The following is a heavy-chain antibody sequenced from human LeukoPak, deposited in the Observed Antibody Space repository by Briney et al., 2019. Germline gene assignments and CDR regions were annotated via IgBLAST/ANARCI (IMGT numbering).Heavy chain of an antibody. CDR2: IYHSGST. D-gene: IGHD2-2*01. CDR1: GGSISSGGYS. CDR3: ARQWEYQLSNWFDP. V-gene: IGHV4-30-2*01. J-gene: IGHJ5*02. Sequence: SETLSLTCAVSGGSISSGGYSWSWIRQPPGKGLEWNGYIYHSGSTYYNPSLKSRVTISVDRSKNQFSLKLSSVTAADTAVYYCARQWEYQLSNWFDPWGQGTLVTVSS.